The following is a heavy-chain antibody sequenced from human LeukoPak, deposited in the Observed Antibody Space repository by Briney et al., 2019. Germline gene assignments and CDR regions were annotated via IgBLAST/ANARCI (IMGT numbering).Heavy chain of an antibody. CDR2: FDPEHGET. CDR1: GYTLTELS. V-gene: IGHV1-24*01. D-gene: IGHD2-15*01. J-gene: IGHJ4*02. Sequence: ASVKVSCKVSGYTLTELSMHWVLQAPGKGLEWMGGFDPEHGETVYAQKFQGRLTMTEDTSTHTAYMELSSLRSDDTAVYYCATDPVGYCNADGCYSVDYWGQGTLVTVSS. CDR3: ATDPVGYCNADGCYSVDY.